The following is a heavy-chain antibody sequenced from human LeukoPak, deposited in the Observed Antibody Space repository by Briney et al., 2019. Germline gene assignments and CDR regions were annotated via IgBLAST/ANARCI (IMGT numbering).Heavy chain of an antibody. CDR1: GGSISSGGYY. D-gene: IGHD3-3*01. J-gene: IGHJ4*02. CDR2: INHSGST. CDR3: ASHPIFGVIMGQSFDY. V-gene: IGHV4-30-2*01. Sequence: SQTLSLTCTVSGGSISSGGYYWSWIRQPPGKGLEWIGEINHSGSTNYNPSLKSRVTISVDTSKNQFSLRLSSVTAADTAVYYCASHPIFGVIMGQSFDYWGQGTLVTVSS.